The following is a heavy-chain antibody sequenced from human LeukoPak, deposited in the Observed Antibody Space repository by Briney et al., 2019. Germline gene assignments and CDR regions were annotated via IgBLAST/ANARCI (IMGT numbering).Heavy chain of an antibody. CDR1: GFTFSSYA. J-gene: IGHJ4*02. D-gene: IGHD4-17*01. V-gene: IGHV3-23*01. CDR3: AKGSNDYGEAGV. Sequence: PGGSLRLSCAASGFTFSSYAMSWVRQAPGKGLEWVSAISGSGGSTYHADSVKGRFTISRDNSKNTLYLQMNSLRAEDTAVYYCAKGSNDYGEAGVWGQGTLVTVSS. CDR2: ISGSGGST.